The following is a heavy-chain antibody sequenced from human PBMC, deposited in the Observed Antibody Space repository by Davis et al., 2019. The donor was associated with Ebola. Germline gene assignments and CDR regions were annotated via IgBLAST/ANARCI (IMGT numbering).Heavy chain of an antibody. CDR2: INPNSGGT. D-gene: IGHD3-16*01. V-gene: IGHV1-2*02. Sequence: ASVKVSCKASGGTFSSYAISWVRQAPGQGLEWMGWINPNSGGTNYAQKFQGRVTMTRDTSISTAYMELSRLRSEDTAVYYCARAALYVWGTVIESDYWGQGTLVTVSS. CDR1: GGTFSSYA. CDR3: ARAALYVWGTVIESDY. J-gene: IGHJ4*02.